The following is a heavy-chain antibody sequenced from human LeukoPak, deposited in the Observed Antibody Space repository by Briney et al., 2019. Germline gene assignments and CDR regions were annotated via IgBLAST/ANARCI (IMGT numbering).Heavy chain of an antibody. J-gene: IGHJ4*02. CDR3: ARDADIVATITFDY. D-gene: IGHD5-12*01. CDR1: GFTFSSYS. V-gene: IGHV3-48*01. Sequence: PGGSLRLSCAASGFTFSSYSMNWVRQAPGKGLEWVSYISSSSSTIYYADSVKGRSTISRDNAENSLYLQMNSLRAEDTAVYYCARDADIVATITFDYWGQGTLVTVSS. CDR2: ISSSSSTI.